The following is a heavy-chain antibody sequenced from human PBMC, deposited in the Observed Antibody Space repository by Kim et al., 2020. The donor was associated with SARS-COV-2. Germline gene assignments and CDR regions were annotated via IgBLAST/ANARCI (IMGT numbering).Heavy chain of an antibody. Sequence: ASVKVSCKASGYTFTSYGISWVRQAPGQGLEWMGWISAYNGNTNYAQKLQGRVTMTTDTSTSTAYMELRSLRSDDTAVYYCARVHDQDTAMDAELFYYYYGMDVWGQGTTVTVSS. CDR2: ISAYNGNT. CDR1: GYTFTSYG. J-gene: IGHJ6*02. CDR3: ARVHDQDTAMDAELFYYYYGMDV. V-gene: IGHV1-18*01. D-gene: IGHD5-18*01.